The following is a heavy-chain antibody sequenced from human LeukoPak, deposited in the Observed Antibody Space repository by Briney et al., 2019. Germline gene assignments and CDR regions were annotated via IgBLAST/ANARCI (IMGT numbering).Heavy chain of an antibody. CDR3: ARDYSREYDILDY. V-gene: IGHV1-46*01. J-gene: IGHJ4*02. CDR1: GYTFIRYG. CDR2: INPSGGST. D-gene: IGHD3-9*01. Sequence: ASVKVSCKASGYTFIRYGISWVRQAPGQGLEWMGIINPSGGSTSYAQKFQGRVTMTRDTSTSTVYMELSSLRSEDTAVYYCARDYSREYDILDYWGQGTLVTVSS.